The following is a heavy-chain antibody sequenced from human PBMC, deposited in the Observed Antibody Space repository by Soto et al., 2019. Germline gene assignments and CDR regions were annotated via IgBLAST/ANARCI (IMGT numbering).Heavy chain of an antibody. Sequence: QVQLVQSGSQVKKSGSSVKVSCKASGGTFSSYAISWVRQAPGQGLEWMGGIIPIFGTADYAQKFQGRVTISADESTSTADIELSSLIPEDTAVYYCARERQQLVGNYFDYWGQGTLVTVSS. V-gene: IGHV1-69*01. CDR1: GGTFSSYA. D-gene: IGHD6-13*01. J-gene: IGHJ4*02. CDR3: ARERQQLVGNYFDY. CDR2: IIPIFGTA.